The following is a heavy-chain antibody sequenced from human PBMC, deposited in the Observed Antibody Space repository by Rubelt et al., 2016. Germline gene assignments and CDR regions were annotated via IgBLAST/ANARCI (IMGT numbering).Heavy chain of an antibody. V-gene: IGHV4-39*07. D-gene: IGHD3-10*01. CDR1: GGSISSSSYS. CDR3: ARARAFAGWFDP. CDR2: IYYSGRT. Sequence: QLRLQESGPGLVKPSETLSLTCTDSGGSISSSSYSWGWIRQPPGKGLAWIGSIYYSGRTYYNRAFRWRVTISVDTSKNQFSLKLSSVTAADTAVYYCARARAFAGWFDPWGQGTLVTVSS. J-gene: IGHJ5*02.